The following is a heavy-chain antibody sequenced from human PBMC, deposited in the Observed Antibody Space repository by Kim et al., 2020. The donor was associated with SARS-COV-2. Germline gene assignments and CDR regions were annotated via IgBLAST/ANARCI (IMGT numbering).Heavy chain of an antibody. CDR3: ARQGSGVDF. D-gene: IGHD3-3*01. J-gene: IGHJ4*02. V-gene: IGHV1-3*01. CDR2: INVGNGVP. CDR1: GYTFTSYT. Sequence: ASVKVSCKASGYTFTSYTIHWVRQAPGQRLEWMGWINVGNGVPKYSQNFQGRLTITRDTSATTGYMELSSLQSEDTAVYYCARQGSGVDFWGQGIVVTVS.